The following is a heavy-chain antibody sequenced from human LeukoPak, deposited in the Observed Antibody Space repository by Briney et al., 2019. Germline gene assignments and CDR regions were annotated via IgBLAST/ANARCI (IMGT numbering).Heavy chain of an antibody. CDR2: IYYSGST. D-gene: IGHD2-2*01. CDR3: ARFNKYQLYYYYGMDV. J-gene: IGHJ6*02. CDR1: GGSISSGDYY. Sequence: SETLSLTCTVSGGSISSGDYYWSWIRQPPGKGLEWIGYIYYSGSTYYNPSLKSRVTVSVDTSKNQFSLKLSSVTAADTAVYYCARFNKYQLYYYYGMDVWGQGTTVTVSS. V-gene: IGHV4-30-4*01.